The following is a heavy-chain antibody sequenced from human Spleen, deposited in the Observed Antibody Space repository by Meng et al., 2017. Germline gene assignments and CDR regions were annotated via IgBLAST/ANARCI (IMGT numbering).Heavy chain of an antibody. CDR2: VSHSGIT. Sequence: GSLRLSCTVSGDSISSSYWSWIRQPPGKALEWIGYVSHSGITTYNPSLKSRVIMSIDASKSQFSLKVYSVTTADTAVYYCARGSVSLDSWGQGALVTVSS. CDR1: GDSISSSY. D-gene: IGHD5/OR15-5a*01. J-gene: IGHJ4*02. V-gene: IGHV4-59*01. CDR3: ARGSVSLDS.